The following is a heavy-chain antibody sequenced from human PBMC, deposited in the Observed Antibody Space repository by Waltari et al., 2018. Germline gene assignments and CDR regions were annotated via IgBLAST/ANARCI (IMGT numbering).Heavy chain of an antibody. V-gene: IGHV3-73*02. Sequence: EVQLVESGGGLVQPGGSLKLSCAASGFTFSGSAMHWVRQASGKGLEWVGRIKSKADSYAPAYAASVKGRFTISRDDSKNTAYLQMNSLKTEDTAVYYCTRLVTSVTAFDYWGQGTLVTVSS. CDR1: GFTFSGSA. D-gene: IGHD4-4*01. CDR3: TRLVTSVTAFDY. J-gene: IGHJ4*02. CDR2: IKSKADSYAP.